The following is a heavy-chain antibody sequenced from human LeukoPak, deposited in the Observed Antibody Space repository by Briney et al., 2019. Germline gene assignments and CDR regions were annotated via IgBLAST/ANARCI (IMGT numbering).Heavy chain of an antibody. J-gene: IGHJ1*01. Sequence: SETLSLTCIVSGGSISGSTYYWGWIRQPPGKGLEWIGSIHYSGSTYYNPSLKSRVTISVDTSKNQFSLQLSSVTAADTAVYYCARGGAARLHFQNWGQGTLVTVSS. D-gene: IGHD6-6*01. CDR2: IHYSGST. CDR1: GGSISGSTYY. V-gene: IGHV4-39*01. CDR3: ARGGAARLHFQN.